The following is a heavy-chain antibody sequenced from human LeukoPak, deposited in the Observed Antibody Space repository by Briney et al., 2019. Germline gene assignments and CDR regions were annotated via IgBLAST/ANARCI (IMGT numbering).Heavy chain of an antibody. J-gene: IGHJ4*02. CDR1: GFTFSSYE. Sequence: GGSLRLSCAASGFTFSSYEMNWVGQAPGKGLEWVSYISSSGSTIYYADSVKGRFTISRDNVKNLLYLQMNSLRAEDTAVYYCARVQRGIAVALDYWGQGTLATVSS. V-gene: IGHV3-48*03. D-gene: IGHD6-19*01. CDR2: ISSSGSTI. CDR3: ARVQRGIAVALDY.